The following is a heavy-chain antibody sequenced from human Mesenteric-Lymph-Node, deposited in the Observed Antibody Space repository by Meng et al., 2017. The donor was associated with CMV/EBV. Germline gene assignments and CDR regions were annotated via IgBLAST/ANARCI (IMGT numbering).Heavy chain of an antibody. CDR3: AKGTWGSGGY. CDR1: GFTFSTYA. CDR2: ISYDGTNE. V-gene: IGHV3-30-3*01. J-gene: IGHJ4*02. D-gene: IGHD7-27*01. Sequence: GGSLRLSCAASGFTFSTYAMHWVRQAPGKGLEWLAVISYDGTNEYYARSVNGRFTISRDNSKNTLYLQMNSLRAEDTAVYYCAKGTWGSGGYWGQGTLVTVSS.